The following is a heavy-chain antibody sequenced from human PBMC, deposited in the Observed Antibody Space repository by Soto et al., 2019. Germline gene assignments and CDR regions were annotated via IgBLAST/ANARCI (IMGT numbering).Heavy chain of an antibody. V-gene: IGHV3-9*01. Sequence: EVQLIESGGGWVQPGTSLRVSCAASGFTFHEYAMHWVRQAPGKGLEWVSGISSDGDTIDYADSVQGRFTIFRDNAKHSLYLQMNSLRAEDTALYYCTKGGYDLIYYFGMDAWGPGTTVTVSS. CDR3: TKGGYDLIYYFGMDA. CDR2: ISSDGDTI. D-gene: IGHD5-12*01. J-gene: IGHJ6*02. CDR1: GFTFHEYA.